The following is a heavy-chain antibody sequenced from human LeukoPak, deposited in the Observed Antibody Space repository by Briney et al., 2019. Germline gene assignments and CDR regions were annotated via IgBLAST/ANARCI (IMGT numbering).Heavy chain of an antibody. CDR3: ARSGWFGELGFDY. CDR2: ISGSGGST. D-gene: IGHD3-10*01. Sequence: GGTLRLSCAASGFTFSSYGMSWVRQAPGKGLEWVSAISGSGGSTYYADSVKGRFTISRDNSKNTLYLQMNSLRAEDTAVYYCARSGWFGELGFDYWGQGTLVTVSS. CDR1: GFTFSSYG. V-gene: IGHV3-23*01. J-gene: IGHJ4*02.